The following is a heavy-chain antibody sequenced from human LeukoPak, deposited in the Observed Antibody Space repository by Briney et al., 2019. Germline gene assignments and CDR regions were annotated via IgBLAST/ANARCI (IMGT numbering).Heavy chain of an antibody. CDR3: ARDVAAGTGEGYFQH. Sequence: SVKVSCKASGGTFSSYAISWVRQAPGQGLEWMGGIIPIFGTANYAQKFQGRVTITADKSTSTAYMELSSLRSDDTAVYYCARDVAAGTGEGYFQHWGQGTLVTVSS. D-gene: IGHD6-13*01. J-gene: IGHJ1*01. CDR1: GGTFSSYA. CDR2: IIPIFGTA. V-gene: IGHV1-69*06.